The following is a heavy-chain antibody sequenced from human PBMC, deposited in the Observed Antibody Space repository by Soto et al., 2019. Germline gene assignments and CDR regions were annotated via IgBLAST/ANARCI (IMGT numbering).Heavy chain of an antibody. V-gene: IGHV1-69*01. CDR1: GGTFHRYA. J-gene: IGHJ6*02. Sequence: GQLVESGAEGKKPWSSVKVSCKASGGTFHRYAISWVGTGPGQGLELMGGIIPIFGTANYAQKFQGRVTITADESTSTAYMELSSLRSEDTAVYYCARPHSFGELSHGMDVWGQGTTVTVSS. CDR3: ARPHSFGELSHGMDV. D-gene: IGHD3-10*01. CDR2: IIPIFGTA.